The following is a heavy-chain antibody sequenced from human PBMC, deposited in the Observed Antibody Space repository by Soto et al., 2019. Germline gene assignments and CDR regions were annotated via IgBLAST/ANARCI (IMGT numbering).Heavy chain of an antibody. J-gene: IGHJ4*02. CDR1: GFTFTGYY. CDR2: INPNSGGT. D-gene: IGHD1-26*01. V-gene: IGHV1-2*02. Sequence: VQLVESGGGLVKPGGSLRLSCAASGFTFTGYYMHWVRQAPGQGLEWMGWINPNSGGTNYAQKFQGRVTMTRDTSISTAYMELSRLRSDDTAVYYCARVYGGSYDYWGQGTLVTVSS. CDR3: ARVYGGSYDY.